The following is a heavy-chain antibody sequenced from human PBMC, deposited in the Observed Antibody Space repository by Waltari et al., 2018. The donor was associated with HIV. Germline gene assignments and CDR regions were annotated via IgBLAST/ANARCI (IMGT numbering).Heavy chain of an antibody. Sequence: EVRLVESGGGLGQPGGSLRLYLAGSGSPFSRYWMHWVRHTPGKGLEWVSRIKPDGTQTDYADSVKGRFTISRDNAKSTLHLQLNALSVEDTALYFCTGDTFGNDDFWGQGVLVTVSS. D-gene: IGHD1-1*01. J-gene: IGHJ4*02. V-gene: IGHV3-74*01. CDR3: TGDTFGNDDF. CDR1: GSPFSRYW. CDR2: IKPDGTQT.